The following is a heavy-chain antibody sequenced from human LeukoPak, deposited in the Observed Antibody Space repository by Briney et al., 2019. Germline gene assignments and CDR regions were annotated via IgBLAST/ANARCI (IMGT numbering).Heavy chain of an antibody. CDR2: IYTSGST. J-gene: IGHJ4*02. D-gene: IGHD4-11*01. CDR3: ARMTPDYLMDY. CDR1: GGSISGGSYY. V-gene: IGHV4-61*02. Sequence: SQTLSLTCTVSGGSISGGSYYWSWIRQPAGKGLEWIGRIYTSGSTNYNPSLKSRVTISVDTSKNQFSLKLSSVTAADTAVYYCARMTPDYLMDYWGQGTLVTVSS.